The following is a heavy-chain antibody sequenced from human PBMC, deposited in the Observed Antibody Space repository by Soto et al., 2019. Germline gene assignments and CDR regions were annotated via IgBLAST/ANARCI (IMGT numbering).Heavy chain of an antibody. CDR2: IYYSGST. V-gene: IGHV4-59*08. CDR3: ASWKGADILPGYYLY. Sequence: SETLSLTCTVSGGSISSYYWSWIRQPPGKGLEWIGYIYYSGSTNYNPSLKSRVTISVDTSKNQFSLKLSSVTAADTAVYYCASWKGADILPGYYLYWGQGTLVTVSS. D-gene: IGHD3-9*01. CDR1: GGSISSYY. J-gene: IGHJ4*02.